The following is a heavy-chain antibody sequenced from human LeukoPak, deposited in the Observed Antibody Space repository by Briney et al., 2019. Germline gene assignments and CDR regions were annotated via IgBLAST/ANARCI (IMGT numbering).Heavy chain of an antibody. CDR1: GGSISSSSYY. Sequence: SETLSLTCTVSGGSISSSSYYWGWIRQPPGKGLEWIGSIYYSGSTYYNPSLKSRVTISVDTSKNQFSLKLSSVTAADTAVYYCARSDYGDYRAGFAYWGQGTLVIVSS. CDR2: IYYSGST. V-gene: IGHV4-39*07. D-gene: IGHD4-17*01. J-gene: IGHJ4*02. CDR3: ARSDYGDYRAGFAY.